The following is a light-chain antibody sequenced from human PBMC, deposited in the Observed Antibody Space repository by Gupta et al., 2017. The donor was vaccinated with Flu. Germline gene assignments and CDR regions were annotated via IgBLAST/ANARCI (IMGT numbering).Light chain of an antibody. V-gene: IGLV2-18*02. CDR2: EVS. CDR1: SSDVGTYNR. J-gene: IGLJ1*01. CDR3: SSYTSSYTVV. Sequence: QSALTQPPSVSRSPGQSVTISCTRTSSDVGTYNRVSWYQQSPGTAPKLMIYEVSNRPSEVPDRFSGSKSGNTASLTISGLQGEDEADYYCSSYTSSYTVVFGTGTKVTVL.